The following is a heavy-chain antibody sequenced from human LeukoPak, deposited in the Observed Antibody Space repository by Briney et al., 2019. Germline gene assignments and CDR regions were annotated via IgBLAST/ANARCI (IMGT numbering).Heavy chain of an antibody. D-gene: IGHD2-15*01. CDR1: GYTFTSYD. V-gene: IGHV1-8*01. Sequence: ASVKVSCKASGYTFTSYDINWVRQATGQGLEWMGWMNPNSGNTGYAQKFQGRVTVTRNTSISTAYMELSSLRSEDTAVYYCARGYCSGGSCYPGSHYYGMDVWGQGTTVTVSS. CDR2: MNPNSGNT. J-gene: IGHJ6*02. CDR3: ARGYCSGGSCYPGSHYYGMDV.